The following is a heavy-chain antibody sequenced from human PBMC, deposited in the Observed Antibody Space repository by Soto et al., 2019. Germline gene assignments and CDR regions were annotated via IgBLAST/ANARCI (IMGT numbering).Heavy chain of an antibody. Sequence: VQLLESGGGLVQPGGSLRLSCAASGFTFSSYAMSWVRQAPGKGLEWVSAISGSGGSTYYAASVKGRFTISRDNSKNTLYLQVNSLRAEDTAVYYCAKDKVPAAMFIDYWGQGTLVTVSS. V-gene: IGHV3-23*01. D-gene: IGHD2-2*01. CDR1: GFTFSSYA. J-gene: IGHJ4*02. CDR3: AKDKVPAAMFIDY. CDR2: ISGSGGST.